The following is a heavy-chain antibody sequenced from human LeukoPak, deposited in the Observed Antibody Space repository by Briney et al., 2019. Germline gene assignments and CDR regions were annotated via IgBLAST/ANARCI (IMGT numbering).Heavy chain of an antibody. D-gene: IGHD3-16*02. CDR2: IRSKAYGGTT. J-gene: IGHJ4*02. V-gene: IGHV3-49*04. CDR1: GFTFGDYA. CDR3: TFHPYVMITFGGVIADHDY. Sequence: GGSLRLSRTASGFTFGDYAMSWVRQAPGKGLEWVGFIRSKAYGGTTEYAASVKGRFTISRDDSKSIAYLQMNSLKTEDTAVYYCTFHPYVMITFGGVIADHDYWGQGTLVTVSS.